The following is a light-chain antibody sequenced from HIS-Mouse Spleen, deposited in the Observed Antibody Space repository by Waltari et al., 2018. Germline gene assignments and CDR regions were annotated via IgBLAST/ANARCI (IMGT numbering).Light chain of an antibody. CDR1: SSNIGNTA. CDR3: SSYTSSSTLGV. V-gene: IGLV1-36*01. J-gene: IGLJ2*01. CDR2: YDD. Sequence: QSVLTQPPSVSEAPRQRVTIPCSGSSSNIGNTAVNCYQQLPGKPPKLLIYYDDLLPSGVSDRFSGSKSGNTASLTISGLQAEDEADYYCSSYTSSSTLGVFGGGTKLTVL.